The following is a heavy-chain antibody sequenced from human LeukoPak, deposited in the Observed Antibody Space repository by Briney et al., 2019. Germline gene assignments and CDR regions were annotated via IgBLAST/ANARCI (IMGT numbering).Heavy chain of an antibody. CDR3: AREIIADYYYDSSGYPDY. D-gene: IGHD3-22*01. CDR2: ISYDGSNK. J-gene: IGHJ4*02. CDR1: GFTFSSYA. Sequence: GGSLRLSCAASGFTFSSYAVHWVRQAPGKGLEWVAVISYDGSNKYYADSVKGRFTISRDNSKNTLYLQMNSLRAEDTAVYYCAREIIADYYYDSSGYPDYWGQGTLVTVSS. V-gene: IGHV3-30-3*01.